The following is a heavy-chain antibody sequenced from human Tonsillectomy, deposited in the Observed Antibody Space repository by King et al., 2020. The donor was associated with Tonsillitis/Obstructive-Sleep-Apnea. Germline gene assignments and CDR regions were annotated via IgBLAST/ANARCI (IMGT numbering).Heavy chain of an antibody. V-gene: IGHV4-34*01. CDR2: INHSGST. D-gene: IGHD2-2*01. CDR3: ARGTIGYCSSTSCYNYYYYYMDV. J-gene: IGHJ6*03. CDR1: GGSFSGYY. Sequence: VQLPQWGAGLLKPSETLSLTCAVYGGSFSGYYWSWIRQPPGKGLEWIGEINHSGSTNYNPSLKSRVTISVDTSKNQFSLKLSSVTAADTAVYYCARGTIGYCSSTSCYNYYYYYMDVWGKGTTVTVSS.